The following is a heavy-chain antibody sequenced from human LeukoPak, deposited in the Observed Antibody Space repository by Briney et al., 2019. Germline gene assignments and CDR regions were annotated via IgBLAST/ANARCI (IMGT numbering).Heavy chain of an antibody. CDR2: ISGSGGST. CDR1: GFTFSSYA. J-gene: IGHJ4*02. Sequence: GGSLRLSCAASGFTFSSYAMSWVRQAPGKGLEWVSAISGSGGSTYYADSVKGRFTISRDNSKNTLYLQMNSLRAEDTAVYYCARDCCSGWYGDDYWGQGTLVTVSS. CDR3: ARDCCSGWYGDDY. V-gene: IGHV3-23*01. D-gene: IGHD6-19*01.